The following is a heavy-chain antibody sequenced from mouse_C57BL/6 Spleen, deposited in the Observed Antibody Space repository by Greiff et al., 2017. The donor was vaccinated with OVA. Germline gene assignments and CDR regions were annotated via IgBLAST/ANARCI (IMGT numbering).Heavy chain of an antibody. CDR3: ARSYGSSYVGAMDY. D-gene: IGHD1-1*01. CDR2: IRNKANGYTT. Sequence: EVKLVESGGGLVQPGGSLSLSCAASGFTFTDYYMSWVRQPPGTALEWLGFIRNKANGYTTEYSASVKGRFTISRDNSQSILYLQMNALRAEDSATYYCARSYGSSYVGAMDYWGQGTSVTVSS. CDR1: GFTFTDYY. V-gene: IGHV7-3*01. J-gene: IGHJ4*01.